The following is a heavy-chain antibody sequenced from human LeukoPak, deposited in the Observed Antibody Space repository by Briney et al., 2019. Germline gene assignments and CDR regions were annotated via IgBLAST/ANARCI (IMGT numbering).Heavy chain of an antibody. CDR2: IDPSDSYT. CDR1: GYSFTSYW. Sequence: GESLKISCKGSGYSFTSYWISWVRQMPGKGLEWMGRIDPSDSYTNYSPSFQGHVTISADKSISTAYLQWSSLKASDTAMYYCARHRSPRYGSGSHPVFDPWGQGTLVTVSS. D-gene: IGHD3-10*01. V-gene: IGHV5-10-1*01. J-gene: IGHJ5*02. CDR3: ARHRSPRYGSGSHPVFDP.